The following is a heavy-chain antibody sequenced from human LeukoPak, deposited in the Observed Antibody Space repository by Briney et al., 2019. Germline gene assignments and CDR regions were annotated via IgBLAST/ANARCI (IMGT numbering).Heavy chain of an antibody. CDR1: GGSISSSSYY. CDR2: VYYSGTT. CDR3: ARHAGYEGGAYDY. V-gene: IGHV4-61*05. D-gene: IGHD3-16*01. J-gene: IGHJ4*02. Sequence: KPSETLSLTCTVSGGSISSSSYYWSWIRQPPGKGLEWVGYVYYSGTTNYSPSLKSRLTISVDTSKNQFSLKLSSVTAADTAVYYCARHAGYEGGAYDYWGQGTLVTVSS.